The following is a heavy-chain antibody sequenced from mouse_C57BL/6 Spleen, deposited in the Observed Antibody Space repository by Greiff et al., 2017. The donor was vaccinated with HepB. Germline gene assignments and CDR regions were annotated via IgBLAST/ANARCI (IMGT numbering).Heavy chain of an antibody. CDR2: INPYNGGT. Sequence: QLQQSGPVLVKPGASVKMSCKASGYTFTDYYMNWVKQSHGKSLEWIGVINPYNGGTSYNQKFKGKATLTVDKSSSTAYMELNSLTSEDSAVYYCARYYSNLGDYWGQGTSVTVSS. V-gene: IGHV1-19*01. D-gene: IGHD2-5*01. CDR3: ARYYSNLGDY. CDR1: GYTFTDYY. J-gene: IGHJ4*01.